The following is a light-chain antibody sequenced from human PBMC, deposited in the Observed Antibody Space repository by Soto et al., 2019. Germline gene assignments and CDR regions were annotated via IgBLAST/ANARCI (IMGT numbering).Light chain of an antibody. CDR3: QQRSDWPPGGT. Sequence: EIVLTQSPATLSLSPAERATLSCRASQSVSSYLAWYQQKPGQAPRLLIYDASNRATGIPARFSGSGSGTDFTLGITSLQPEDFPHYYCQQRSDWPPGGTFVQATKLEIK. CDR2: DAS. J-gene: IGKJ2*01. V-gene: IGKV3-11*01. CDR1: QSVSSY.